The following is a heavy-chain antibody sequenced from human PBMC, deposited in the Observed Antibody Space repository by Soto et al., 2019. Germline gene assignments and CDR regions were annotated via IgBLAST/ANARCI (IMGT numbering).Heavy chain of an antibody. J-gene: IGHJ6*02. Sequence: GGSLRLSXAASGFTFDDYAMHWVRQAPGKGLEWVSGISWHSGSIGYADSVKGRFTISRDNAKNSLYLQMNSLRAEDTALHYCAKGAYPSYYYGMDVWGQGTTVTVSS. CDR2: ISWHSGSI. CDR3: AKGAYPSYYYGMDV. V-gene: IGHV3-9*01. CDR1: GFTFDDYA.